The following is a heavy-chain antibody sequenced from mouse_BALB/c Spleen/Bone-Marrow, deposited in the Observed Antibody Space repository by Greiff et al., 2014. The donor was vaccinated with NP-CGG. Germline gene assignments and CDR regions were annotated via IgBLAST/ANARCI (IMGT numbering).Heavy chain of an antibody. V-gene: IGHV1-54*01. CDR3: AREWTARAVDY. D-gene: IGHD3-2*01. J-gene: IGHJ2*01. CDR1: GYAFTNYL. Sequence: QVQLQQPGAELVRPGTSVKGSCKASGYAFTNYLLEGVKQRPGQGLEWIGVINPGSGGANYNEKFKGKATLTADKSSSTAYMQLSSLTSDDSAVYFCAREWTARAVDYWGQGTTLTVSS. CDR2: INPGSGGA.